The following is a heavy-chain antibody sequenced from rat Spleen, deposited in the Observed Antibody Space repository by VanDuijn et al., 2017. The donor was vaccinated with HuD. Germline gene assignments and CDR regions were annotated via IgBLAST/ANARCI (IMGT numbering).Heavy chain of an antibody. CDR2: INSAGST. V-gene: IGHV3-3*01. Sequence: EVQLQESGPGLVKPSQSLFLTCSVTGYSITSDYWGWIRKFPGNKLEWMGYINSAGSTNYNPSLKSRISITRDTSKNQFFLQVNSVTTEDTATYYCARTNNPYFYVMDAWGQGASVTVSS. CDR3: ARTNNPYFYVMDA. D-gene: IGHD3-4*01. J-gene: IGHJ4*01. CDR1: GYSITSDY.